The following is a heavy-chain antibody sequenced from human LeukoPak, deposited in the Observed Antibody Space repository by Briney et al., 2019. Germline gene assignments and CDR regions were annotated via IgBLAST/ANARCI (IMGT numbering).Heavy chain of an antibody. D-gene: IGHD6-13*01. J-gene: IGHJ3*02. CDR1: GGSISSYY. Sequence: SETLSLTCTISGGSISSYYWSWIRQPPGKGLEWIGYIYYSGSTNYNPSLKSRVTISVDTSKNQFSLKLSSVTAADTAVYYCARVSTEAAGAFDIWGQGTMVTVSS. CDR2: IYYSGST. CDR3: ARVSTEAAGAFDI. V-gene: IGHV4-59*01.